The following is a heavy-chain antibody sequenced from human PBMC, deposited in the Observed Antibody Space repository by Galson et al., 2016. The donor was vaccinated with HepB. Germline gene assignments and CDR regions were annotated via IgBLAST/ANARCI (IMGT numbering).Heavy chain of an antibody. J-gene: IGHJ4*02. CDR2: IYHSGTT. CDR3: ASNWKYYFDY. D-gene: IGHD1-20*01. V-gene: IGHV4-31*03. CDR1: GGSISSGGYY. Sequence: LSLTCTVSGGSISSGGYYWSWIRQPPGTGLEWIGYIYHSGTTYYNPSLKRRVNMSVDTSKNQFSLELSSVTAADTAVYYCASNWKYYFDYWGQGALVTVPS.